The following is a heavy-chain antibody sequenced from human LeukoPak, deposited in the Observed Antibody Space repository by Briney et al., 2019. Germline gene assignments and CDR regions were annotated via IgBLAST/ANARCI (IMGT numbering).Heavy chain of an antibody. J-gene: IGHJ5*02. CDR3: ATSSSKGRFDP. CDR1: GGSISSSSYY. Sequence: SETLSLSCTVSGGSISSSSYYCGWIRQPPGKGLEWIGSIYYSGSTYYNPSLKSRVTISVDTSKNQFSLKLSSVTAADTAVYYCATSSSKGRFDPWGQGTLVTVSS. CDR2: IYYSGST. V-gene: IGHV4-39*07.